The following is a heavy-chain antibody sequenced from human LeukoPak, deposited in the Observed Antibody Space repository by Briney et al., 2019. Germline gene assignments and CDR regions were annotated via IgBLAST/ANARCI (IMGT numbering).Heavy chain of an antibody. Sequence: ASVKVSCKASGYTFTSYDINWVRQATGQGLEWMGWISGYNGNTNYARKVQGRVTLTRDASTSTAYMELRNLRFDDTAIYFCARANMVFGVDIEQNWFDLWGQGTRVIVS. D-gene: IGHD3-3*01. J-gene: IGHJ5*02. V-gene: IGHV1-18*01. CDR3: ARANMVFGVDIEQNWFDL. CDR2: ISGYNGNT. CDR1: GYTFTSYD.